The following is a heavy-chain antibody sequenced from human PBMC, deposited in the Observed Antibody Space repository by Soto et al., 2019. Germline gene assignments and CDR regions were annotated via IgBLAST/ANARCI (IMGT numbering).Heavy chain of an antibody. CDR2: IRNKANSYAT. V-gene: IGHV3-73*02. D-gene: IGHD2-15*01. J-gene: IGHJ4*02. CDR1: GFTFSGSS. Sequence: EVQLVESGGGLVQPGGSLKLSCAASGFTFSGSSVHWVRQASGNGLEWVGRIRNKANSYATAYAASVRGRFTTSRDDSKNTAFLQMNSLNTEDTAVYYCISHSPEDMIRTWGQGTLVTVSS. CDR3: ISHSPEDMIRT.